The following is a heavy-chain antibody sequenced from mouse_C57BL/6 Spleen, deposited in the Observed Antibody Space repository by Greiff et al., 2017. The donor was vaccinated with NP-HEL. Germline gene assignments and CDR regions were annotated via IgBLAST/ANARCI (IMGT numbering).Heavy chain of an antibody. CDR2: ISSGSSTI. CDR3: ARRDYDGGPYAMDY. Sequence: EVKLQESGGGLVKPGGSLKLSCAASGFTFSDYGMHWVRQAPEKGLEWVAYISSGSSTIYYADTVKGRFTISRDNAKNTLFLQMTSLRSEDTAMYYCARRDYDGGPYAMDYWGQGTSVTVSS. CDR1: GFTFSDYG. V-gene: IGHV5-17*01. J-gene: IGHJ4*01. D-gene: IGHD2-4*01.